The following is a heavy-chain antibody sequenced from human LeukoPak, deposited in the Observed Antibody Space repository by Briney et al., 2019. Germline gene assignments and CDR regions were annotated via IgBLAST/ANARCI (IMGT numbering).Heavy chain of an antibody. J-gene: IGHJ4*02. Sequence: ASVKVSCKASGYTFSGNYIHWLRQAPGQGLEWIGWIDANNGDTKSAQKFQGRVTMSSDTSISTAYMDLSSLIPDDAAVYYCARDPSSVPLYFFDYWGQGTLVTVSS. CDR1: GYTFSGNY. CDR2: IDANNGDT. CDR3: ARDPSSVPLYFFDY. V-gene: IGHV1-2*02. D-gene: IGHD2-2*01.